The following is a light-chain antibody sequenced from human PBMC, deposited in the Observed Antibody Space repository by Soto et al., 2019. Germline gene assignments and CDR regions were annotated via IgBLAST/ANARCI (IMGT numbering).Light chain of an antibody. CDR1: QSSSNY. CDR2: GAS. Sequence: DMQMTQSPVSQSAAVGDRVTITCRASQSSSNYLNWYQQKPGKAPKLLIYGASSLQRGVPSRFSGSGSETDFTLTISSLQLEDFATYYCQQTFRPPLAFGGGTKVEIK. CDR3: QQTFRPPLA. V-gene: IGKV1-39*01. J-gene: IGKJ4*01.